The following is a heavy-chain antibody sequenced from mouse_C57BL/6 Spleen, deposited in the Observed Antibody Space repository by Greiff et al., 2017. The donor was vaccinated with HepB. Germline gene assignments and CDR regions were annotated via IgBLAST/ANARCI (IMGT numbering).Heavy chain of an antibody. CDR2: IYPGDGDT. D-gene: IGHD2-4*01. J-gene: IGHJ4*01. Sequence: QVQLQQSGAELVKPGASVKISCKASGYAFSSYWLNWVKQRPGKGLEWIGQIYPGDGDTNYNGKFKGKATLTADKSSSTAYMQLSSLTSEDSAVYFCARSIGDYDEAMDYWGQGTSVTVSS. CDR3: ARSIGDYDEAMDY. V-gene: IGHV1-80*01. CDR1: GYAFSSYW.